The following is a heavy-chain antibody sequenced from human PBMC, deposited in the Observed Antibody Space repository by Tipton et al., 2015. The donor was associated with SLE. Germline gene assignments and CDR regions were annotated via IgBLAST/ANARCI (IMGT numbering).Heavy chain of an antibody. CDR1: GASISSHY. D-gene: IGHD3-9*01. Sequence: GLVKPSETLSLTCTVSGASISSHYCSWIWQPPGKGLEWIGYLFYTGNTDYNPSLKSRVTLSVNTSKNQFSLTLNSVTAADTAIYYCARGIFRGFFDYWGQGTRVTVPS. J-gene: IGHJ4*02. V-gene: IGHV4-59*11. CDR2: LFYTGNT. CDR3: ARGIFRGFFDY.